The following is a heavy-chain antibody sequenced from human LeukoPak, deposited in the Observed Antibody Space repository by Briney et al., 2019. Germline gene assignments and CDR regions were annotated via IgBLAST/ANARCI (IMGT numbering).Heavy chain of an antibody. CDR1: GGSISSYY. CDR2: IYYSGST. CDR3: ARGGVGVYNWFDL. V-gene: IGHV4-59*12. D-gene: IGHD1-26*01. J-gene: IGHJ5*02. Sequence: SETLSLTCTVSGGSISSYYWSWIRQPPGKGLEWIGYIYYSGSTNYNPSLKSRVTMSVDTSKNQFSLKLSSVTAADTAVYYCARGGVGVYNWFDLWGQGTLVTVSS.